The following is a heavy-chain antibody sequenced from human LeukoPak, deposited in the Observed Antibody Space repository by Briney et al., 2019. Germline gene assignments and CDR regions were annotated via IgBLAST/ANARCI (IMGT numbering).Heavy chain of an antibody. Sequence: PGRSLRLSCAASGFSLDDYAMHWVRQAPGKGLEWVARISWNSGSIDYAASVKGRFTISRDNARNSLYLQMNSLRSEDTAFYYCARDKYGSGPPGAFDIWGQGTTVTVSS. V-gene: IGHV3-9*01. CDR3: ARDKYGSGPPGAFDI. CDR1: GFSLDDYA. D-gene: IGHD3-10*01. J-gene: IGHJ3*02. CDR2: ISWNSGSI.